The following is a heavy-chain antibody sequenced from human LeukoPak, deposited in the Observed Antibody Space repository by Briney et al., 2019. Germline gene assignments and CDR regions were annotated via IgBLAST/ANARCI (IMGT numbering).Heavy chain of an antibody. CDR1: GYTFTSNY. CDR2: ISPSGGST. V-gene: IGHV1-46*01. J-gene: IGHJ6*03. D-gene: IGHD3-3*01. CDR3: ARVETYYDFWSSYFSQYYYYMDV. Sequence: ASVKVSCKAFGYTFTSNYMHWVRQAPGQGPEWMGVISPSGGSTTYAQKFQGRVTITADKSTSTAYMELSSLRSEDTAVYYCARVETYYDFWSSYFSQYYYYMDVWGKGTTVTVSS.